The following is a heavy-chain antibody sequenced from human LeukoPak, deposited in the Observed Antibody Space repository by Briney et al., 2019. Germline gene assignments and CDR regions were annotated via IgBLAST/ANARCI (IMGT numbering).Heavy chain of an antibody. CDR3: AKGRSHRTVFFAY. Sequence: GGSLRLSCAASGFTFSSYAMSWVRQAPGKGLEWVSAISGSGGSTYYADSVEGRFTISRDNSKNTLYLQMNSLRAEDTAVYYCAKGRSHRTVFFAYWGQGTLVTVSS. J-gene: IGHJ4*02. D-gene: IGHD2-15*01. CDR2: ISGSGGST. CDR1: GFTFSSYA. V-gene: IGHV3-23*01.